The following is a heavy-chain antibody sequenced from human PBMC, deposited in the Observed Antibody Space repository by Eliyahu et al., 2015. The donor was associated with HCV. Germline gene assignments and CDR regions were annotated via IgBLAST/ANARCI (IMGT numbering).Heavy chain of an antibody. CDR3: AKDPVSWFGELWSNNYYYGMD. CDR2: ISYDGSNK. V-gene: IGHV3-30*18. CDR1: GFXFSSYG. J-gene: IGHJ6*02. Sequence: QVQLVESGGGVVQPGRSLRLSCAASGFXFSSYGMPWVRQAPGKGLEWVXLISYDGSNKYYADSLKGRFTISRDNSKNTLYLQMNSLRTEDTAVYYCAKDPVSWFGELWSNNYYYGMDGGQGTTVTVSS. D-gene: IGHD3-10*01.